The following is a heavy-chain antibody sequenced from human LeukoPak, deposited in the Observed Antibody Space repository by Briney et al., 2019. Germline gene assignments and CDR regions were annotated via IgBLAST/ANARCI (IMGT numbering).Heavy chain of an antibody. V-gene: IGHV3-23*01. CDR1: GFTFIKYS. Sequence: GGSLRLSCAASGFTFIKYSMTWVRQAPGKGLEWVSAITGSGAFTDYADSVKGRFTISRDNSKNTLYLQMNSLRAEDTAVYYCAREWGSSGGWGQGTLVTVSS. D-gene: IGHD3-16*01. J-gene: IGHJ4*02. CDR3: AREWGSSGG. CDR2: ITGSGAFT.